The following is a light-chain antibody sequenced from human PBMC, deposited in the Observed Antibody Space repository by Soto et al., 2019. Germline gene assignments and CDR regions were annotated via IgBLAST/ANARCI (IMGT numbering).Light chain of an antibody. Sequence: SPSASVADRVTITCRASQSISSYLNWYQQKPGKAPKLLIYAASSLQSGVPSRFSGSGSGTDFTLTISSLQPEDFATYSCQQSYSTPLTFGGGTKVDIK. CDR2: AAS. CDR3: QQSYSTPLT. CDR1: QSISSY. V-gene: IGKV1-39*01. J-gene: IGKJ4*01.